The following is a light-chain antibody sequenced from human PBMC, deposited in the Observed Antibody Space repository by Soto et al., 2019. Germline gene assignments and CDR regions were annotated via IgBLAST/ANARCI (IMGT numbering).Light chain of an antibody. CDR1: QSISNH. CDR3: QHSYSPPWP. J-gene: IGKJ1*01. V-gene: IGKV1-39*01. CDR2: AVS. Sequence: DIPVYKSPASLSASVGDRVTITCRASQSISNHLNWYQQKPGKAPKLLMYAVSTLQSGAPSRFSGSGAGTDFTLTISSLQPEDFAPYSCQHSYSPPWPFGQGTKLDI.